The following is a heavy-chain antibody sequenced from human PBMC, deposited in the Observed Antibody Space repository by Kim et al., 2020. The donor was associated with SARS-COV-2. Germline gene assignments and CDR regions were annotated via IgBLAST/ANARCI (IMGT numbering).Heavy chain of an antibody. Sequence: NGNTNYAQNLQGRVTMTTDTSTSTAYMELRSLRSDDTAVYYCARRLFFDYWGQGTLVTVSS. V-gene: IGHV1-18*01. CDR2: NGNT. CDR3: ARRLFFDY. D-gene: IGHD5-12*01. J-gene: IGHJ4*02.